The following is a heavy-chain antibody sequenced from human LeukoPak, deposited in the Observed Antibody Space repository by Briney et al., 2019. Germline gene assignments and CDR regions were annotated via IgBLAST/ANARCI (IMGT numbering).Heavy chain of an antibody. CDR3: ARDLLTYYYDSSGYFDY. Sequence: SETLSLTCTVSGGSISSYYWSWIRQPAGKGLEWIGRTYTSGSTNYNPSLKSRVTMSVDTSKNQFSLKLSSVTAADTAVYYCARDLLTYYYDSSGYFDYWGQGTLVTVSS. D-gene: IGHD3-22*01. CDR2: TYTSGST. V-gene: IGHV4-4*07. J-gene: IGHJ4*02. CDR1: GGSISSYY.